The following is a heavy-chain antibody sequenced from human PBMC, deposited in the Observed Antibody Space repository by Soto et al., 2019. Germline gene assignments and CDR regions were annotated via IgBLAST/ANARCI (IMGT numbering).Heavy chain of an antibody. V-gene: IGHV1-69*12. CDR3: ARGNHGSLHLWYFDL. D-gene: IGHD1-26*01. CDR1: GGTFSSYT. Sequence: QVQLVQSGAEVKKPGSSVTVSCKASGGTFSSYTISWVRQAPGQGLGWMGGIIPIFGTANYAQKCQGRVTMTAYESTTTASMELSRLRCEDTAVYYCARGNHGSLHLWYFDLWGRGTLVTVSS. CDR2: IIPIFGTA. J-gene: IGHJ2*01.